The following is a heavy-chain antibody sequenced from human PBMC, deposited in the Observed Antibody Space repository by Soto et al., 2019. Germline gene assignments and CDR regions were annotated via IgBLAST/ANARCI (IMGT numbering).Heavy chain of an antibody. J-gene: IGHJ6*02. V-gene: IGHV4-30-4*01. Sequence: PSETLSLTCTVSGGSISSGDYYWSWIRQPPGKGLEWIGYIYYSGSTYYNPSLKSRVTISVDTSKNQFSLKLSSVTAADTAVYYCARDRDYYYDSSGYGMDVWGQGTTVTVSS. D-gene: IGHD3-22*01. CDR3: ARDRDYYYDSSGYGMDV. CDR1: GGSISSGDYY. CDR2: IYYSGST.